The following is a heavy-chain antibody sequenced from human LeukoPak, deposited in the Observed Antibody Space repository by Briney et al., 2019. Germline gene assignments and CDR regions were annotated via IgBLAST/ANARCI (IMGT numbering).Heavy chain of an antibody. J-gene: IGHJ4*02. CDR2: ISGSGGST. CDR1: GFTFSNYA. Sequence: PGGSLRLSCAASGFTFSNYAMSWVRHAPGKGLEWVSGISGSGGSTYYADSVKGHFTISRDNSKNTLYLQMNSLRAEDTAVYYCAKDLGIAVAGTGLFDYWGQGTLVTVSS. D-gene: IGHD6-19*01. V-gene: IGHV3-23*01. CDR3: AKDLGIAVAGTGLFDY.